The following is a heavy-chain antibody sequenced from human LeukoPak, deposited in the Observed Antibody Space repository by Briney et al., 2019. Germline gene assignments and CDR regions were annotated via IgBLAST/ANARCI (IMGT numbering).Heavy chain of an antibody. D-gene: IGHD3-22*01. J-gene: IGHJ5*02. Sequence: GGSLRLSCAASGFTFSDYYMSWIRQAPGKGLEWVSSISSSSSYIYYADSVKGRFTISRDNAKNSLYLQMNSLRAEDTAVYYCARHGPYYYDSSGPWGQGTLVTVSS. V-gene: IGHV3-11*06. CDR3: ARHGPYYYDSSGP. CDR1: GFTFSDYY. CDR2: ISSSSSYI.